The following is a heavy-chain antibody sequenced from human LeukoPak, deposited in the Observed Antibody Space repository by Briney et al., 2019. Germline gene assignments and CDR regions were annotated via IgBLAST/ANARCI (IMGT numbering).Heavy chain of an antibody. CDR2: FDPEDGET. D-gene: IGHD3-10*01. CDR3: ARGGSEGFDF. J-gene: IGHJ4*02. Sequence: EASVKVSCKVSGYTLTELSMHWVRQAPGKGLEWMGGFDPEDGETIYAQKFQGRVTMTEDTSTDTAYMELSSLRVDDTAFYYCARGGSEGFDFWGQGALVTVSS. CDR1: GYTLTELS. V-gene: IGHV1-24*01.